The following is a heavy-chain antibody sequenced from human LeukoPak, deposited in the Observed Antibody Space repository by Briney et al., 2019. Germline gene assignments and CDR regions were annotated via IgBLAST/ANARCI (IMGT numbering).Heavy chain of an antibody. D-gene: IGHD3-22*01. CDR1: GFTFGNAW. CDR3: TTYYYDSSGYYYFDY. V-gene: IGHV3-15*01. J-gene: IGHJ4*02. CDR2: IKSKTDGGTT. Sequence: GGSLRLSCAASGFTFGNAWMSWVRQAPGKGLEWVGRIKSKTDGGTTDYAAPVKGRFTISRDDSKNTLYLQMNSLKTEDTAVYYCTTYYYDSSGYYYFDYWGQGTLVTVSS.